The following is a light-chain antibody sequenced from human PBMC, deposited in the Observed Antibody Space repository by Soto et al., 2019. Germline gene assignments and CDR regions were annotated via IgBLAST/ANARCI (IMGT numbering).Light chain of an antibody. V-gene: IGKV3-20*01. Sequence: EIVVTQSPGTLSLSPGERATLSCSASQTVGNNYLECYQQKPGQAPRLLIYVASSRATVIPDRFSGSGSGTDFTLTISRLEPEDFALYYCRQSATSPRTFGQGTNVDIK. J-gene: IGKJ1*01. CDR3: RQSATSPRT. CDR2: VAS. CDR1: QTVGNNY.